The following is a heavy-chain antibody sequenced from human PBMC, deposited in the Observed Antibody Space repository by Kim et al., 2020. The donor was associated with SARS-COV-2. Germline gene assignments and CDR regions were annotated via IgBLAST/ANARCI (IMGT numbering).Heavy chain of an antibody. J-gene: IGHJ4*02. CDR3: ARSEGRGSWRQVDY. CDR1: GDSISYYY. Sequence: SETLSLTCTVSGDSISYYYSSWIRQVPGKGLEWIGYIYYGGSTDYNPSLKSRVTISFDTSKNEFSLDLTSVTAADTAIYYCARSEGRGSWRQVDYWGRGTLVTVSS. D-gene: IGHD6-13*01. V-gene: IGHV4-59*01. CDR2: IYYGGST.